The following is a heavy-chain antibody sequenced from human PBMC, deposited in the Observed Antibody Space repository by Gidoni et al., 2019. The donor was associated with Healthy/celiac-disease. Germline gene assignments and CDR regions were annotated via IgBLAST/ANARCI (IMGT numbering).Heavy chain of an antibody. D-gene: IGHD2-21*01. J-gene: IGHJ6*02. CDR3: AKLGHILWWFFGMDV. Sequence: TISRDNSKNTLYLQMNSLRAEDTAVYYCAKLGHILWWFFGMDVWGQGTTVTVSS. V-gene: IGHV3-23*01.